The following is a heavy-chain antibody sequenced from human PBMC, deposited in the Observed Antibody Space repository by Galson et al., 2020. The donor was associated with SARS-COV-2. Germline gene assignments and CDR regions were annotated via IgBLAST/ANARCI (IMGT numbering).Heavy chain of an antibody. V-gene: IGHV1-8*01. CDR1: GYTFTSYD. Sequence: ASVQVSCKASGYTFTSYDINWVRQATGQGLEWMGWMNPNSGNTGYAQKFQGRVTMTRNTSISTAYMELSSLRSEDTAVYYCARAGRGSYWLVHAFDSWGQGTMVTVSS. D-gene: IGHD1-26*01. CDR3: ARAGRGSYWLVHAFDS. CDR2: MNPNSGNT. J-gene: IGHJ3*02.